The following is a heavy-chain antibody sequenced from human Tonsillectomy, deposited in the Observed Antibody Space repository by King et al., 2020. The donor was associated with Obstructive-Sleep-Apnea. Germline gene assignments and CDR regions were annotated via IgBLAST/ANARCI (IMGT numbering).Heavy chain of an antibody. CDR2: IIPIFGTT. J-gene: IGHJ4*02. V-gene: IGHV1-69*01. CDR3: ARGTIPSATYFDY. CDR1: GGTFNSYA. Sequence: VQLVESWAEVKKPGSSVKVSCKASGGTFNSYAMSWVRQAPGQGLEWVGGIIPIFGTTSYAQKFQGRVTVTADESTNTAYMELSSLRSEDTAVYFCARGTIPSATYFDYWGQGTLVTVSS. D-gene: IGHD2-2*01.